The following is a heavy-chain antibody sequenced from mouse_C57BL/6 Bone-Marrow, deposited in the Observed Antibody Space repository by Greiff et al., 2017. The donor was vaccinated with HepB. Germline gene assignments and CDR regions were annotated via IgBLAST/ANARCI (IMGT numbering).Heavy chain of an antibody. CDR3: ARWGDYYAMDY. Sequence: VQLQQSGAELVKPGASVKLSCTASGFNIKDYYMHWVKQRTEQGLEWIGRIDPEDGETEYAPKFQGKATITADTSSNTAYLQLSSLTSEDTAVYYCARWGDYYAMDYWGQGTSVTVSS. V-gene: IGHV14-2*01. CDR1: GFNIKDYY. J-gene: IGHJ4*01. CDR2: IDPEDGET.